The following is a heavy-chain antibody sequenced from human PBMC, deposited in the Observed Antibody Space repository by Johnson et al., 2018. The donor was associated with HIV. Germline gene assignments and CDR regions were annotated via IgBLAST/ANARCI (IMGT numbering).Heavy chain of an antibody. CDR1: GFTFDDYA. V-gene: IGHV3-9*01. CDR3: ARDRGYWDAFDI. CDR2: ISWNSGSI. D-gene: IGHD3-22*01. Sequence: EVQLVESGGGLVQPGRSLRLSCAASGFTFDDYAMHWVRQAPGKGLEWVSGISWNSGSIGYADSVKGRFIISRDNAKNSLYLHMNSLRADDTAVYYCARDRGYWDAFDIWGQGTMVTVSS. J-gene: IGHJ3*02.